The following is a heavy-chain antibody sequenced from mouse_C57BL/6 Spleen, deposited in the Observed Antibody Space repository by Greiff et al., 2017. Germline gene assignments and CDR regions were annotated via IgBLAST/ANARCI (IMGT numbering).Heavy chain of an antibody. J-gene: IGHJ3*01. V-gene: IGHV1-15*01. CDR1: GYTFTDYE. D-gene: IGHD2-3*01. CDR2: IDPETGGT. CDR3: TRPPSRWLLSY. Sequence: QVQLKESGAELVRPGASVTLSCKASGYTFTDYEMHWVKQTPVHGLEWIGAIDPETGGTAYNQKFKGKAILTADKSSSTAYMELRSLTSEDSAVYYCTRPPSRWLLSYWGQGTLVTVSA.